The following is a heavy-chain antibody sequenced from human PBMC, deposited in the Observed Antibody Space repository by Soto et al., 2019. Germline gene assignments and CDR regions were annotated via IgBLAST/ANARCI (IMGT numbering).Heavy chain of an antibody. CDR1: GGSITRGGYY. V-gene: IGHV4-31*03. D-gene: IGHD5-12*01. CDR2: IYYSGST. CDR3: ARVDSGGYAYFDY. J-gene: IGHJ4*02. Sequence: QVQLQESGPRLVKPSQTLSLTCTVSGGSITRGGYYWTWIRQHPGKGLEWIGYIYYSGSTYYNPFISSRLTMSVDTSKNQFSLKLSSVTVADTAVYYCARVDSGGYAYFDYWGQGTLVTVSS.